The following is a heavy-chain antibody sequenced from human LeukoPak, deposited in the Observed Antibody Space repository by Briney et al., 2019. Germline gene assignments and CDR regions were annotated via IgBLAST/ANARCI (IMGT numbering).Heavy chain of an antibody. CDR2: IKEDGTYT. CDR1: GFTFSSYA. D-gene: IGHD3-9*01. Sequence: GGSLRLSCAASGFTFSSYAMHWVRQTPGEGLVWVARIKEDGTYTSYADSVKGRFTISRDNARNTVFLQMNSLRAEDTAVYYCARDFDMGITPGDDFDFWGQGTLVTVSS. CDR3: ARDFDMGITPGDDFDF. J-gene: IGHJ4*02. V-gene: IGHV3-74*01.